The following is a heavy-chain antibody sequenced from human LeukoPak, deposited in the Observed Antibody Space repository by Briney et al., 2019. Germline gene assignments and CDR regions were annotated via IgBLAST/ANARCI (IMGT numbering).Heavy chain of an antibody. D-gene: IGHD6-6*01. CDR3: ARTAARRFDY. CDR2: INPSGGGT. CDR1: GYTFTNYY. V-gene: IGHV1-46*01. J-gene: IGHJ4*02. Sequence: ASVKVSCKASGYTFTNYYIHWVRQAPGQGLEWMGIINPSGGGTSYTQKFQGRVTMTRDTSTSTVYMELSSLRSEDTAVYHCARTAARRFDYWGQGTLVTVSS.